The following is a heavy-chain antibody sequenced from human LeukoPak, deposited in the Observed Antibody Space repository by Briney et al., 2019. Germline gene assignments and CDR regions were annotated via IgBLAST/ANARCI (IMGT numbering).Heavy chain of an antibody. CDR2: ISSNGGST. D-gene: IGHD3-16*01. CDR1: GFIFSRYG. CDR3: AGQPRAASTPWGGNYYYMDV. Sequence: GGSLRLSCTASGFIFSRYGMSWVRQAPGKGLEYVSAISSNGGSTYYANSVKGRFTISRDNSKNTLYLQMGSLRAEDMAVYYCAGQPRAASTPWGGNYYYMDVWGKGTTVTVSS. V-gene: IGHV3-64*01. J-gene: IGHJ6*03.